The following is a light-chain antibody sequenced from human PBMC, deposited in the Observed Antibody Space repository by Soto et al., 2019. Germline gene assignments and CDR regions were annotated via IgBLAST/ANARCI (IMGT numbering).Light chain of an antibody. Sequence: QSVLTQPASVSGSPGQSITISCTGTSSDVGGYNYVSWYQQHPGTAPKLMIYDVSNRPSGVSNRFSGSKSGDTASLTISGLQAEDEADYYCSSYSSISAYVFGIGTKLTVL. J-gene: IGLJ1*01. V-gene: IGLV2-14*01. CDR2: DVS. CDR1: SSDVGGYNY. CDR3: SSYSSISAYV.